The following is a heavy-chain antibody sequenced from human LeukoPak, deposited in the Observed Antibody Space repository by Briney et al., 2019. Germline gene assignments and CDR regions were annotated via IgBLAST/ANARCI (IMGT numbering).Heavy chain of an antibody. CDR2: TYYRSKWYN. V-gene: IGHV6-1*01. Sequence: SQTLSLTCAISGDSVSSNSAAWNWIRQSPSRGLKWLGRTYYRSKWYNDYAVSVKSRITINPDTSKNQFSLQLNSVTPEDTAVYYCARAVGATGAEYFQHWGQGTLVTVSS. D-gene: IGHD1-26*01. J-gene: IGHJ1*01. CDR3: ARAVGATGAEYFQH. CDR1: GDSVSSNSAA.